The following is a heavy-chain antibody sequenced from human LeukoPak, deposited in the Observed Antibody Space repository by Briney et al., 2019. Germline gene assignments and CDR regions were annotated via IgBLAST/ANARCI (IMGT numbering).Heavy chain of an antibody. J-gene: IGHJ4*02. CDR1: GFTFSNAW. Sequence: GGSLRLSCGASGFTFSNAWMSWVRQAPGKGLEWVAVISYDGSNKYYADSVKGRFTISRDNSKNTLYLQMNSLRAEDTAVYYCAKDGGGAIQNSHIDYWGQGTLVSVSS. V-gene: IGHV3-30*18. CDR2: ISYDGSNK. D-gene: IGHD3-10*01. CDR3: AKDGGGAIQNSHIDY.